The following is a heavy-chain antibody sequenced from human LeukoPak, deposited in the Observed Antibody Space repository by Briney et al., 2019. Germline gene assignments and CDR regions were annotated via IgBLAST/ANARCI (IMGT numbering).Heavy chain of an antibody. CDR1: GGTFSRYA. CDR3: ARHRSSTSCSHDY. D-gene: IGHD2-2*01. V-gene: IGHV1-69*04. Sequence: SVKVSCKASGGTFSRYAISWVRQAPGQGLEWMGRIIPILGIANYAQKFQGRVTITADKSTSTAYMELSSLRSEDTAVYYCARHRSSTSCSHDYWGQGTLVTVSS. CDR2: IIPILGIA. J-gene: IGHJ4*02.